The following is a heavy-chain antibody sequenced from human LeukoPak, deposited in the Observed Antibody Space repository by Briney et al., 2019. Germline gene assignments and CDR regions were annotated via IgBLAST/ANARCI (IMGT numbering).Heavy chain of an antibody. V-gene: IGHV3-23*01. J-gene: IGHJ4*02. CDR1: GFTFSSYA. Sequence: GSLRLSCAASGFTFSSYAMSWVRQAPGKGLEGVSAISGSGGSTYYADSVKGRFTISRDNSKNTLYLQMNSLRAEDTAVYYCAKSSVAGYYDSSFVYFDYWGQGTLVTVSS. CDR2: ISGSGGST. CDR3: AKSSVAGYYDSSFVYFDY. D-gene: IGHD3-22*01.